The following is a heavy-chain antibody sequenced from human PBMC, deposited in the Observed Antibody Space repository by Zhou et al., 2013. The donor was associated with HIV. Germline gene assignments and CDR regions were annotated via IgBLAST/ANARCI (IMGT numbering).Heavy chain of an antibody. V-gene: IGHV1-69*14. CDR3: ASGTHVLRALSWLSDI. Sequence: QVRLMQSGAEVKKPGSSVKISCRASGGIFRNFAISWVRQAPGHGLEWVGGVIPVLGIAHYCQKFQGRVTVSADKSKTISYLELTSLRSEDTALYFCASGTHVLRALSWLSDIWGQGTLVIVSS. D-gene: IGHD3-9*01. CDR2: VIPVLGIA. CDR1: GGIFRNFA. J-gene: IGHJ4*02.